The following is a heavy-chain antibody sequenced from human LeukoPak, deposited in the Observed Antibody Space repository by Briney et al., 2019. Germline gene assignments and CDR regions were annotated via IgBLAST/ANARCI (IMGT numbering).Heavy chain of an antibody. V-gene: IGHV3-21*01. J-gene: IGHJ4*02. CDR2: ITSSSSYI. D-gene: IGHD3-22*01. Sequence: PGGSLRLSCAASGFTFSTYTMNWVRQAPGKGLEWVSSITSSSSYIYYADSVKGRFTISRDNAKNSLCLQMNSLRAEDTAVYYCARHVVAVGFDYWGQGTLVTVSS. CDR1: GFTFSTYT. CDR3: ARHVVAVGFDY.